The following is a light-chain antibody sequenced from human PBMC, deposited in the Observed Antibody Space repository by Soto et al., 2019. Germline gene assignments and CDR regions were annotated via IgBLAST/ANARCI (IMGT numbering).Light chain of an antibody. CDR2: GAS. Sequence: EIVLTQSPGTLSLSPGERATLSCRASQSVTRNYLAWYQQKPGQAPRLLMYGASTRATGIADRFSGSGSGTDFALTISRLEPEGFAVDYCQQYGSSPWTFAQGTKVEI. CDR3: QQYGSSPWT. V-gene: IGKV3-20*01. CDR1: QSVTRNY. J-gene: IGKJ1*01.